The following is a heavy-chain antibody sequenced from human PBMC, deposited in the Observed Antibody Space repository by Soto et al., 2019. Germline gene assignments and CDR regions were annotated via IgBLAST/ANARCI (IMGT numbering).Heavy chain of an antibody. CDR1: GGSISSGGYY. D-gene: IGHD2-2*01. J-gene: IGHJ6*02. Sequence: SETLSLTCTVSGGSISSGGYYWSWIRQHPGKGLEWIGYIYYSGSTYYNPSLKSRVTISVDTSKNQFSLKLSSVTAADTAVYYCATKYCSSTSCLPNYYYYYGMDVWGQGTTVTVSS. V-gene: IGHV4-31*03. CDR3: ATKYCSSTSCLPNYYYYYGMDV. CDR2: IYYSGST.